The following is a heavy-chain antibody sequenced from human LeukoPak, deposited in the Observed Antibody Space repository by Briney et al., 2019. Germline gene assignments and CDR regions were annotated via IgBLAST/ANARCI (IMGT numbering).Heavy chain of an antibody. J-gene: IGHJ4*02. V-gene: IGHV3-21*01. D-gene: IGHD6-13*01. CDR3: VRDLPVAAADF. Sequence: GGSLRLSCVASGFSLTNFDMNWIRQAPGQGLEWVSFFSVRYNVIYYADSVKGRFTLSRDEAKNSLYLQMNSLRAEDTALYYCVRDLPVAAADFWGQGTLVTVSS. CDR1: GFSLTNFD. CDR2: FSVRYNVI.